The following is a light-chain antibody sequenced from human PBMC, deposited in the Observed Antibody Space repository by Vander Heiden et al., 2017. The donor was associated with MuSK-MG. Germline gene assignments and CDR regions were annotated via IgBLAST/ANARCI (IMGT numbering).Light chain of an antibody. V-gene: IGKV3-11*01. Sequence: DILLTQSPATLSLSPGERATLSCRANESVSSYLAWYQQKPGQPPRLLIYGASNTATDIPARFSGSGSGTDFTLTISSLEPEDFAVYYCQQHSSWPLTFGGGTKVEIK. CDR1: ESVSSY. J-gene: IGKJ4*01. CDR2: GAS. CDR3: QQHSSWPLT.